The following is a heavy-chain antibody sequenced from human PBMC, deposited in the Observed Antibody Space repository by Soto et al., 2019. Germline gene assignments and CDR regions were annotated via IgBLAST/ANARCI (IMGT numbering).Heavy chain of an antibody. CDR3: ARAGEKAAAGLEVGYYYGMDV. CDR2: IYYSGST. D-gene: IGHD6-13*01. Sequence: SETLSLTCTVSGGSISSGAYYWSWIRQPPGKGLEWIGYIYYSGSTYYNPSLKSRVTISVDTSKNQFSLKLSSVTAADTAVYYCARAGEKAAAGLEVGYYYGMDVWGQGTTVT. J-gene: IGHJ6*01. V-gene: IGHV4-30-4*01. CDR1: GGSISSGAYY.